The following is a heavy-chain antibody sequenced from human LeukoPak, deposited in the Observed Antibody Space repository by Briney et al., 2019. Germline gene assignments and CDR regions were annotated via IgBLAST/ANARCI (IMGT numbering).Heavy chain of an antibody. CDR1: GGSISSYY. Sequence: SETLSLTCTVSGGSISSYYWSWIRQPPGKGLEWIGYIYYSGSTNYNPSLKSRVTISVDTSKNQFSLKLSSVTAADTAVYYCARNIVATIGFDPWGQGTLVTVSS. CDR2: IYYSGST. CDR3: ARNIVATIGFDP. V-gene: IGHV4-59*12. J-gene: IGHJ5*02. D-gene: IGHD5-12*01.